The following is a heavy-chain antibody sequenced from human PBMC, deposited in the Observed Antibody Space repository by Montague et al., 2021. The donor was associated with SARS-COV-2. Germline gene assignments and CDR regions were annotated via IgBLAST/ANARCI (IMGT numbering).Heavy chain of an antibody. D-gene: IGHD3-10*01. CDR3: AIPTVRGFSRAFDI. V-gene: IGHV4-34*01. CDR1: GGSFSGYY. Sequence: SETLSLTCAVYGGSFSGYYWSWIRQPPGKGLEWIGEINHSGSTNYNPSLKSRVTVSVDTSKTQFSLKLSSVTAADTAVYYCAIPTVRGFSRAFDIWGQGTMVTVSS. J-gene: IGHJ3*02. CDR2: INHSGST.